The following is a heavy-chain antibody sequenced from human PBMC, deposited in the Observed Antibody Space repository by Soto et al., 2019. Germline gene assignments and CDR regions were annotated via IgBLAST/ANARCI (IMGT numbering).Heavy chain of an antibody. D-gene: IGHD6-13*01. J-gene: IGHJ6*02. CDR2: ISYDGSNK. CDR3: ARDRSGTGGYYYYGMDV. V-gene: IGHV3-30-3*01. CDR1: GFTFSSYA. Sequence: QVQLVESGGGVVQPGRSLRLSCAASGFTFSSYAMHWVRQAPGKGLEWVAVISYDGSNKYYADSVKGRFTISRDNSKNXXYLQMNSLRAEDTAVYYCARDRSGTGGYYYYGMDVWGQGTTVTVSS.